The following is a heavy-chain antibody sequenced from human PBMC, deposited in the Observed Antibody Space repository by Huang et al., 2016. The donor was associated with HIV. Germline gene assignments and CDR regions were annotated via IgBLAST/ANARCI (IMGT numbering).Heavy chain of an antibody. CDR2: ISPGKGNT. D-gene: IGHD5-12*01. Sequence: QVHLVQSGPEVKKPGASVKVSCKASGYNFTSRGLHWVRQAPGQRLEWMGYISPGKGNTKYSPKFQDRVTLTRDISANTAYMQLSRLTSEDTAVYYCASGQRMRESDIVATIPVSWGQGALVTVSS. CDR1: GYNFTSRG. J-gene: IGHJ5*02. CDR3: ASGQRMRESDIVATIPVS. V-gene: IGHV1-3*01.